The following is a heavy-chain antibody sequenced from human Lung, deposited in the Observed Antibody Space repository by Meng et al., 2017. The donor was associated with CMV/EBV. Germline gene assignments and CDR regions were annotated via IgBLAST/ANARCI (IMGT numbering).Heavy chain of an antibody. J-gene: IGHJ6*02. CDR2: INHSGST. D-gene: IGHD3-10*01. Sequence: SXTLSLXCAVYGGSFSGYYWSWIRQPPGKGLEWIGEINHSGSTNYNPSLKSRVAISVDTSKNQFSLKLSSVTAADTAVYYCARGQRYYYGSGRWDRAWYYYGMDFXGQGXTVTVSS. CDR1: GGSFSGYY. V-gene: IGHV4-34*01. CDR3: ARGQRYYYGSGRWDRAWYYYGMDF.